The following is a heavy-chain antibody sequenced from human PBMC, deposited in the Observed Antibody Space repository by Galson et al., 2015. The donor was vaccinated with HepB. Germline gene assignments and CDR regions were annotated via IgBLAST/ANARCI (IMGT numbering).Heavy chain of an antibody. V-gene: IGHV7-4-1*02. J-gene: IGHJ4*02. Sequence: SVKVSCKASGYTFTSYAMNWVRQAPGQGLEWMGWINTNTGNPTYAQGFTGRFVFSLDTSVSTAYLQISSLKAEDTAVYYCAREGTRLEYSGYRLWDYWGQGTLVTVSS. CDR2: INTNTGNP. CDR3: AREGTRLEYSGYRLWDY. D-gene: IGHD5-12*01. CDR1: GYTFTSYA.